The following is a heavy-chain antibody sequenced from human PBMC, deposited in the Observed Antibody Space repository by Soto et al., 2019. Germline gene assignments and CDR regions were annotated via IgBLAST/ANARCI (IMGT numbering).Heavy chain of an antibody. CDR1: GGSFSGYY. D-gene: IGHD3-22*01. CDR3: ARVRLSCYYPYYNYYYGMDV. CDR2: INHSGST. J-gene: IGHJ6*02. Sequence: PSETLSLTCAVYGGSFSGYYWSWIRQPPGKGLEWFGEINHSGSTNYNPSLKSRVTISVDTSKDQFSLKLSSVTAADTAVYYCARVRLSCYYPYYNYYYGMDVWGYGTTVT. V-gene: IGHV4-34*01.